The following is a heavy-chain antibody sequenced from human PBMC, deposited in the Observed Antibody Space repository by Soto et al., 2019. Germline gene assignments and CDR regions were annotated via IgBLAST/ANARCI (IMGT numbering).Heavy chain of an antibody. D-gene: IGHD6-19*01. CDR1: GFTFSSYG. V-gene: IGHV3-33*01. CDR2: IWYDGSNK. J-gene: IGHJ6*03. Sequence: GGSLRLSCAASGFTFSSYGMHWVRQAPGKGLEWVAVIWYDGSNKYYADSVKGRFTISRDNSKNTLYLQMNSLRAEDTAVYYCARGGRAVAGIPSPSEYYYYYYMDVWGKGTTVTVSS. CDR3: ARGGRAVAGIPSPSEYYYYYYMDV.